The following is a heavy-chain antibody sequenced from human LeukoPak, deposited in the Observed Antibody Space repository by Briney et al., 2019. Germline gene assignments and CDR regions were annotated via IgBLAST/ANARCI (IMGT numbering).Heavy chain of an antibody. V-gene: IGHV4-61*02. D-gene: IGHD6-6*01. CDR3: ARYIPARPGFDY. CDR1: GGSISSGSYY. J-gene: IGHJ4*02. CDR2: IYTSGST. Sequence: SETLSLTCTVSGGSISSGSYYWSWIRQPAGKGLEWIGRIYTSGSTNYNPSLKSRVTISVDTSKNQFSLKLSSVTVADTAVYYCARYIPARPGFDYWGQGTLVTVSS.